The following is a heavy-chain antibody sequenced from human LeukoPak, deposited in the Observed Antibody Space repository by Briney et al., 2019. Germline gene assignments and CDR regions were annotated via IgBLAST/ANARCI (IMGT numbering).Heavy chain of an antibody. CDR3: ARENTLDHLSGFDY. D-gene: IGHD3-3*02. CDR2: ISYDGNNQ. CDR1: GFAFSSYA. J-gene: IGHJ4*02. Sequence: GGSLRLSCAASGFAFSSYAMHWVRQAPGKGLEWVAVISYDGNNQGYADSVKGRFTISRDNSKNTLYLQVNSLRAEDTAVYYCARENTLDHLSGFDYWGQGTLVTVSS. V-gene: IGHV3-30-3*01.